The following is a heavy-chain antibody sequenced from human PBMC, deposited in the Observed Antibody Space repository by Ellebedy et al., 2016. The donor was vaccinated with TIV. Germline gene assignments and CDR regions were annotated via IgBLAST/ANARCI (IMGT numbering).Heavy chain of an antibody. D-gene: IGHD2-8*01. CDR3: ARDLYYGIDF. J-gene: IGHJ6*02. CDR2: IKSDESST. Sequence: GESLKISCAASGYTFSSYWMHWVRQVPGKGLVWVSHIKSDESSTNYADSVKGRFTISRDNAKNTLYLQMNSLRADDTAVYYCARDLYYGIDFWGQGTTVTVSS. V-gene: IGHV3-74*01. CDR1: GYTFSSYW.